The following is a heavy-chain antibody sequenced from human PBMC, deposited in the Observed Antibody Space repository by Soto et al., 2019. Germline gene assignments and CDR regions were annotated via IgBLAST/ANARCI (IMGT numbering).Heavy chain of an antibody. V-gene: IGHV1-8*01. CDR3: ARLGGNWNDDYFDY. J-gene: IGHJ4*02. CDR1: GYTFSDHD. Sequence: QVQLVQSGAEVKKPGASVKVSCKASGYTFSDHDINWVRQASGQGPEWLGWMNPNSGDTGYAQNSQGRVPMTRDTSKRTAYMELSSLRSEDTAVYYCARLGGNWNDDYFDYWGQGPLVTVSS. D-gene: IGHD1-1*01. CDR2: MNPNSGDT.